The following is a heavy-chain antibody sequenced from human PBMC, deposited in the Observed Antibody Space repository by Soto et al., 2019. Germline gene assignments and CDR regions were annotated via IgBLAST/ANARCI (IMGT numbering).Heavy chain of an antibody. CDR1: GGTFSSYA. CDR3: ARVRVTIFGVGTQGWFVP. CDR2: IIPIFGTA. V-gene: IGHV1-69*01. D-gene: IGHD3-3*01. J-gene: IGHJ5*02. Sequence: QVQLVQSGAEVKKPGSSVKVSCKASGGTFSSYAISWVRQAPGQGLEWMGGIIPIFGTANYAQKFQGRVPITADESTSTAYMELSSLRSEDTAVYYCARVRVTIFGVGTQGWFVPWGQGTLVTVSS.